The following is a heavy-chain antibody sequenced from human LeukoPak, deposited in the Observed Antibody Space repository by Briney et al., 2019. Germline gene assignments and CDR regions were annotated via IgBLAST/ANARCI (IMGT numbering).Heavy chain of an antibody. CDR2: INPNRGGT. D-gene: IGHD3-10*01. CDR3: ASMVRGVPYDI. V-gene: IGHV1-2*02. CDR1: GYTFTGDY. Sequence: ASVKVSCKASGYTFTGDYMHWVRQAPGQRLEWMGWINPNRGGTNYAQKFQGRVTMTRDTSISTAYMELSRLRSDDTAVYYCASMVRGVPYDIWGRGTMVTVSS. J-gene: IGHJ3*02.